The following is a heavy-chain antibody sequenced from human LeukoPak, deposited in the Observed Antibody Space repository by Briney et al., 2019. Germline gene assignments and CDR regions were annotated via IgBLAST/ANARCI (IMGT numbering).Heavy chain of an antibody. CDR3: ARSRYSGSYVYYFDY. J-gene: IGHJ4*02. CDR1: GGSISSYY. V-gene: IGHV4-59*01. Sequence: PSETLSLTCTVSGGSISSYYWSWIRQPPGKGLEWIGYIYYSGSTNYNPSLKSRVTISVDTSKNQFSLKLSSVTAADTAVYYCARSRYSGSYVYYFDYWGQGTLVTVSS. D-gene: IGHD3-10*01. CDR2: IYYSGST.